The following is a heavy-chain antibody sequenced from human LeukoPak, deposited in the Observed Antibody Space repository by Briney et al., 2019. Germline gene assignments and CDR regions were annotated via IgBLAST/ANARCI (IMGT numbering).Heavy chain of an antibody. CDR3: ARGVAAQILNWFDP. D-gene: IGHD6-6*01. CDR2: INHSGST. Sequence: SETLSLTCAVYGGSFSGYYWSWIRQPPGKGLEWTGEINHSGSTNYNPSLKSRVTISVDTSKNQFSLKLSSVTAADTAVYYCARGVAAQILNWFDPWGQGTLVTVSS. V-gene: IGHV4-34*01. CDR1: GGSFSGYY. J-gene: IGHJ5*02.